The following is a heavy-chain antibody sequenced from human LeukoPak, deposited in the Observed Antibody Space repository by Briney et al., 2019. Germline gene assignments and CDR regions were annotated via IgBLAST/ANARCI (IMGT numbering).Heavy chain of an antibody. J-gene: IGHJ4*02. CDR3: ARGFSSSSVSF. V-gene: IGHV4-34*01. D-gene: IGHD6-13*01. Sequence: ASETLSLTCAVYGGSFSGYYWSWLRQPPGKGLEWIGEINHSGSTNYNPSLKSRVTISVDTSKNQFSLKLSSVTAADTAVYYCARGFSSSSVSFWGQGTLVTVSS. CDR2: INHSGST. CDR1: GGSFSGYY.